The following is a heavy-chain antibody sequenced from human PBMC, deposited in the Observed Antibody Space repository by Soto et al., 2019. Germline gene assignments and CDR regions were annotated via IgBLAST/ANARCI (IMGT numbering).Heavy chain of an antibody. J-gene: IGHJ4*02. D-gene: IGHD2-8*02. Sequence: QVQLVQSGAEMKKPGASVKVSCKASGYTFTSYDINWVRQAAGQGPEWMGSVTPRNGDTAFAQKYQGRVTVTSTTSMSTVYMELSNLRSDDTAVYYCARGGSYWARRHYFDSWGQGTLVTVSS. CDR1: GYTFTSYD. CDR2: VTPRNGDT. CDR3: ARGGSYWARRHYFDS. V-gene: IGHV1-8*02.